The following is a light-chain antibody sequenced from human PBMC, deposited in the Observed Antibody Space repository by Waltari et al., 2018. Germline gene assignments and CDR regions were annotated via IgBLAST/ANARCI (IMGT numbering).Light chain of an antibody. CDR2: DVS. Sequence: QSALTQPRSVSGSPGQSVTISCIGTSSDVGGYNYVSWYQQHPGKAPKRMIYDVSKRPSGVPDRFSGSKSGNTASLNISGLQADDEADYDCCSYAGTSTLVFGGGTKVTVL. J-gene: IGLJ3*02. CDR3: CSYAGTSTLV. CDR1: SSDVGGYNY. V-gene: IGLV2-11*01.